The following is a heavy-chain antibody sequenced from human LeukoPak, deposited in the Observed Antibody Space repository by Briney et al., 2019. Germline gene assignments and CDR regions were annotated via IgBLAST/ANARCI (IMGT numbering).Heavy chain of an antibody. CDR3: ARDRLRSLGKYNWFDP. V-gene: IGHV1-69*13. D-gene: IGHD3-3*01. CDR2: IIPIFGTA. CDR1: GGTFSSYA. J-gene: IGHJ5*02. Sequence: ASVKVSCKASGGTFSSYAISWVRQAPGQGLEWMGGIIPIFGTANYAQKFQGRVTITADESTSTAYMELSSLRSEDTAVYYCARDRLRSLGKYNWFDPWGQGTLVTVSS.